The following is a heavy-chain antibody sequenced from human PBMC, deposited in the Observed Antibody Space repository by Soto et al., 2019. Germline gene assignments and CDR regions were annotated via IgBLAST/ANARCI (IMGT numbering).Heavy chain of an antibody. D-gene: IGHD2-8*01. CDR3: ARDGVRHSGGIEY. CDR1: GGTFSSYS. Sequence: QVQLVQSGAEVKKPGSSVKVSCKASGGTFSSYSINWVLQAPGQGLEWMGEIIPIFGTANYAQKFQGRVTITADASTSTAYMELSSLRSADAAVYYCARDGVRHSGGIEYWGQGTVVNVSS. CDR2: IIPIFGTA. V-gene: IGHV1-69*01. J-gene: IGHJ4*02.